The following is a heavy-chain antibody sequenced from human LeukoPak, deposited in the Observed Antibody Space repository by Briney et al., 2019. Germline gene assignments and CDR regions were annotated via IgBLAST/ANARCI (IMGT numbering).Heavy chain of an antibody. CDR1: GGSVSSGSYY. V-gene: IGHV4-61*01. CDR2: IYYSGST. Sequence: SETLSLTCTVSGGSVSSGSYYWSWIRQPPGKGLEWIGYIYYSGSTNYNPSLKSRVTISVDTSKNQFSLKLSSVTAADTAVYYCARDLKEWPVPPYYYYGMDVWGKGTTVTVSS. CDR3: ARDLKEWPVPPYYYYGMDV. D-gene: IGHD6-19*01. J-gene: IGHJ6*04.